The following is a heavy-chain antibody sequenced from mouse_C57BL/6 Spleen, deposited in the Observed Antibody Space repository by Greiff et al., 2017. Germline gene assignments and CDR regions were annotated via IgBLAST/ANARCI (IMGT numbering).Heavy chain of an antibody. CDR1: GYTFTSYW. CDR3: ARDEHGRGYYFDY. J-gene: IGHJ2*01. V-gene: IGHV1-69*01. Sequence: VQLQQPGAELVMPGASVKLSCKASGYTFTSYWMHWVKQRPGQGLEWIGEIDPSDSYTNYNQKFKGKSTLTVDKSSSTAYMQLSSLTSEDSAVYYCARDEHGRGYYFDYWGQGTTLTVSS. CDR2: IDPSDSYT. D-gene: IGHD1-1*01.